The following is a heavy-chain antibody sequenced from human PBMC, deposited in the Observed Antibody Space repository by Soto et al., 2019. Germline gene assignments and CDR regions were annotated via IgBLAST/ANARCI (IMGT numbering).Heavy chain of an antibody. Sequence: QVQLQESGPGLVKPSQTLSLTCTVSGGSISSGDYYWSWIRQPPGKGLESIGYICYSGSTYYNPSPKRRVTISVDTSKNQFALKLSSVTAADTAVYYCARNYGGNSVEDYWGQGTLVTVSS. J-gene: IGHJ4*02. CDR3: ARNYGGNSVEDY. D-gene: IGHD1-7*01. CDR1: GGSISSGDYY. V-gene: IGHV4-30-4*01. CDR2: ICYSGST.